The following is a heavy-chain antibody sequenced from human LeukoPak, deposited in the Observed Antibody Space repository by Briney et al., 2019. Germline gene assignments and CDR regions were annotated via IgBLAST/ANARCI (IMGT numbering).Heavy chain of an antibody. Sequence: PGGSLRLSCAASGFTFSSYEMNWVRQAPGKGLEWVSYISSSGSTIYYADSVKGRFTISRDNSKNTLYLQMNSLRAEDTAVYYCARDPGDGYNSYYFDYWGQGTLVTVSS. J-gene: IGHJ4*02. CDR2: ISSSGSTI. D-gene: IGHD5-24*01. CDR1: GFTFSSYE. V-gene: IGHV3-48*03. CDR3: ARDPGDGYNSYYFDY.